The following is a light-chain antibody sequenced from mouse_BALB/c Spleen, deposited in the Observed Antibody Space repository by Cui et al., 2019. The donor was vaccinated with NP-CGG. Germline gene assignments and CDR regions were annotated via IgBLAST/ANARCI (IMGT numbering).Light chain of an antibody. V-gene: IGLV1*01. CDR1: IGAVTTSNY. Sequence: QAVVTQESALTTSPGETVTITCRSSIGAVTTSNYANWVQEKPDHLFTGLIGGTNNRAPGVPARFSGSLIGDKAALTIPGAQTEDEAIYFCALWYSNHWVFGGGTKLTVL. CDR2: GTN. J-gene: IGLJ1*01. CDR3: ALWYSNHWV.